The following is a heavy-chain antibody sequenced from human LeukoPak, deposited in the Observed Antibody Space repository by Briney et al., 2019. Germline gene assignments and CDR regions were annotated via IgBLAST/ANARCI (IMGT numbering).Heavy chain of an antibody. CDR1: GFIFSSYW. D-gene: IGHD1-1*01. V-gene: IGHV3-7*01. CDR3: ARAGTNWNDVGEFDY. J-gene: IGHJ4*02. Sequence: PGGSLRLSCAASGFIFSSYWMSWVRQAPGKGLEWVANIKQDGSEKYYVDSVKGRFTISRDNAKNSLYLQMNSLRAEDTAVYYCARAGTNWNDVGEFDYWGQGTLVTVSS. CDR2: IKQDGSEK.